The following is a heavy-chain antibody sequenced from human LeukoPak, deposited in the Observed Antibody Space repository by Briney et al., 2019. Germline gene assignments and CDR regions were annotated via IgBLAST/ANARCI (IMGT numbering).Heavy chain of an antibody. CDR1: GFRFSDYW. D-gene: IGHD6-25*01. Sequence: PGGSLRLPCAASGFRFSDYWMHWVRQGPGKGPEWLSRTSKDGSDTFYADAAKGRFTASRDNAKNTVYLQVTNVRPEDTAVYYCARGGYSGSYYRFSWGQGTLVTVAS. CDR3: ARGGYSGSYYRFS. CDR2: TSKDGSDT. J-gene: IGHJ4*02. V-gene: IGHV3-74*01.